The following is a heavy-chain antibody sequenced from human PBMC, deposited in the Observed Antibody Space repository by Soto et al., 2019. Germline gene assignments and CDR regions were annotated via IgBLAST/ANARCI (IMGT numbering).Heavy chain of an antibody. J-gene: IGHJ6*02. CDR2: ISSTRDYI. Sequence: GGSLSRSCAASGFTFSSYSVNWVRQGPGKGLEWVSSISSTRDYIYYSESVRGRFTISRDNAKNSLFLQMNTLRAEDTAVYYCARAQGVYAIPPYYYGFDVWGQGTTVTVSS. CDR3: ARAQGVYAIPPYYYGFDV. D-gene: IGHD2-8*01. V-gene: IGHV3-21*01. CDR1: GFTFSSYS.